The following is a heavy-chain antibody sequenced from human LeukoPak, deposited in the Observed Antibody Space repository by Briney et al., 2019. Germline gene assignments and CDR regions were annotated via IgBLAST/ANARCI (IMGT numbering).Heavy chain of an antibody. CDR3: ARGKDYYDSSGYYSA. CDR2: IYYSGST. D-gene: IGHD3-22*01. J-gene: IGHJ5*02. V-gene: IGHV4-59*01. Sequence: PSETLSLTCTVSGGSISSYYWSWIRQPPGKGLEWIGYIYYSGSTNYNPSLKSRVTISVDTSKNQFSLKLSSVTAADTAVYYCARGKDYYDSSGYYSAWGQGTLVTVSS. CDR1: GGSISSYY.